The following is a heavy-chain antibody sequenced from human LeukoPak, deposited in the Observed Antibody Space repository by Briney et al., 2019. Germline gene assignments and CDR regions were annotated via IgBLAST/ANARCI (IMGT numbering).Heavy chain of an antibody. CDR3: ARDRVGATFGELDY. D-gene: IGHD1-26*01. Sequence: GGSLRLSCAASGFTFSSYAMHWVRQAPGKGLEWVAVISYDGSNKYYADSVKGRFTISRDNSKNTLYLQMNSLRAEDTAVYYCARDRVGATFGELDYWGQGTLVTVSS. CDR1: GFTFSSYA. CDR2: ISYDGSNK. V-gene: IGHV3-30*04. J-gene: IGHJ4*02.